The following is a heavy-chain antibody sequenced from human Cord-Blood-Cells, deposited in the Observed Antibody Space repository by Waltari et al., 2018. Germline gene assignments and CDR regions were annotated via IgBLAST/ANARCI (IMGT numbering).Heavy chain of an antibody. CDR3: ARDRMVRGANCSSTSCYNNWFDP. V-gene: IGHV1-69*09. D-gene: IGHD2-2*01. J-gene: IGHJ5*02. CDR2: SIPILGIA. CDR1: VGTFISYA. Sequence: QVQLVQSGDEVKKPGSSVKVSCKASVGTFISYAISWVRQAPGKRPQCMGRSIPILGIANYAQKFQGRVTITADKSTSTAYMELSSLRSEDTAVYYCARDRMVRGANCSSTSCYNNWFDPWGQGTLVTVSS.